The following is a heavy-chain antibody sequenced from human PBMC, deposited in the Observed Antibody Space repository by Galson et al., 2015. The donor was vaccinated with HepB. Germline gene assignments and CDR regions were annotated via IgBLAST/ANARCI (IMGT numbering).Heavy chain of an antibody. Sequence: LTCTVSVGSISGYYWSWIRQPPGKGLEWIGSIFYSGGTNYSPSLKSRVTISLDTSKKQFSLKLSSVTAADTAVYYCAKDQWIQLWFLFDYWGQGTLVTVSS. D-gene: IGHD5-18*01. CDR2: IFYSGGT. V-gene: IGHV4-59*01. CDR3: AKDQWIQLWFLFDY. CDR1: VGSISGYY. J-gene: IGHJ4*02.